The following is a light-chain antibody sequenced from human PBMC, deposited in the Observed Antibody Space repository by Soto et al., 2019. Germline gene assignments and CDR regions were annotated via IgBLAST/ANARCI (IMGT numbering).Light chain of an antibody. Sequence: EIVLTQSPATLSLSPGERATLSCRASQSVSSYLAWYQQKPGQAPRLLIYDASNRATGIPARFSGSGSGTDFTLTISSLEPEDFAVYYCQQRSNWPPLFTFGPGNQGDIK. CDR1: QSVSSY. V-gene: IGKV3-11*01. CDR2: DAS. J-gene: IGKJ3*01. CDR3: QQRSNWPPLFT.